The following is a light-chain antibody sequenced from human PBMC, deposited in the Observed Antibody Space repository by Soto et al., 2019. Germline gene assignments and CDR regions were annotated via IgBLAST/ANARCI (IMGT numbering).Light chain of an antibody. CDR3: YSYAGTYTFV. Sequence: QSALTQPRSVSGSPGQSATISCTGTANDVGGHNYVSWYQQHPGEAPKLLIYDVTERPSGVPDRFSGSKSGNTASLTISGLQTEDEADYSCYSYAGTYTFVFGTGTKVTVL. CDR1: ANDVGGHNY. CDR2: DVT. J-gene: IGLJ1*01. V-gene: IGLV2-11*01.